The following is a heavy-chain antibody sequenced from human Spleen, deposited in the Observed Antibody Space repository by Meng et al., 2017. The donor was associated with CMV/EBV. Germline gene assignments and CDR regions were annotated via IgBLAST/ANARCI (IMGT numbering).Heavy chain of an antibody. CDR2: ISVYNGNT. CDR3: AREIDDSMGNTGADY. V-gene: IGHV1-18*01. CDR1: GYTLTSFD. J-gene: IGHJ4*02. D-gene: IGHD7-27*01. Sequence: SGYTLTSFDISWVRPAPGQGLELLGWISVYNGNTKYAQKFQGRVTMTTDTSTSTAYMELRSLRSDDTALYYCAREIDDSMGNTGADYWGQGTLVTVSS.